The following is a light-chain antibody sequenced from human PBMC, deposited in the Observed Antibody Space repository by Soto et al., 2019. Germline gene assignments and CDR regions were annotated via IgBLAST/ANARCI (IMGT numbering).Light chain of an antibody. V-gene: IGKV3-15*01. CDR1: QTMRSSH. Sequence: EIVLTQSPGTLSLSPGERATLSCRASQTMRSSHLAWYQQKPGQAPRLLIYGTSTRATGIPARFSGSGSGTEFTLTISSLQSEDFAVYYCQQYSIWRTFGQGTKVDIK. CDR2: GTS. CDR3: QQYSIWRT. J-gene: IGKJ1*01.